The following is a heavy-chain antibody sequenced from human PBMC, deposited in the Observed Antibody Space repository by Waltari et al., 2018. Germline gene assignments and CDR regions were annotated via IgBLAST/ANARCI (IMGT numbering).Heavy chain of an antibody. CDR2: IYYSGST. J-gene: IGHJ4*02. Sequence: QLQLQESGPGLVKPSETLSLTCTVSGGSISSSSYYWGWIRQPPGKGLEWIGSIYYSGSTYYNPSLKSRVTISVDTSKNQFSLKLSSVTAADTAVYYCARDSSYYYDSSGYYDYWGQGTLVTVSS. CDR1: GGSISSSSYY. CDR3: ARDSSYYYDSSGYYDY. V-gene: IGHV4-39*07. D-gene: IGHD3-22*01.